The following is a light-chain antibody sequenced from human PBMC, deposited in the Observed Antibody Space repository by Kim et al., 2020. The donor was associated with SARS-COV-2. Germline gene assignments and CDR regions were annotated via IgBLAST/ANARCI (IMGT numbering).Light chain of an antibody. CDR2: AAS. V-gene: IGKV1-39*01. Sequence: DIQMTQSPSSLSASVGDRVTITCRTSQSISNNLNWYQQKPGKAPKLLIYAASSLQSGVPSRFTGSGSGTHFTLTMSSLQPEDFATYYCQQSYRMPLTFGQGTRLEIK. CDR3: QQSYRMPLT. CDR1: QSISNN. J-gene: IGKJ5*01.